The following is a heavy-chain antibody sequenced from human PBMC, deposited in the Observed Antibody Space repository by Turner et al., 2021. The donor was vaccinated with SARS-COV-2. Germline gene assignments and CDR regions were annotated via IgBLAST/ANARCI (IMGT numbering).Heavy chain of an antibody. CDR3: AGVGCVVALAPIGFDP. CDR2: IYYSGRT. Sequence: QSQLQESGLGGVEPSQQLALTCAGSVDSIDTRGYYWRWIRQHPGKGLQWLGYIYYSGRTYYNPSLESGVSTSTGTTDRHFPLQLIAGLAADTAIDYCAGVGCVVALAPIGFDPWGQGTLVTVSS. CDR1: VDSIDTRGYY. D-gene: IGHD2-8*02. V-gene: IGHV4-31*11. J-gene: IGHJ5*02.